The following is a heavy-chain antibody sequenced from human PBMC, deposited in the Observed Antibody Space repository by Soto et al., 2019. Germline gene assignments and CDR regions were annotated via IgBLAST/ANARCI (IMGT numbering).Heavy chain of an antibody. CDR3: AKAGLRGVIIVSFDY. Sequence: GGSLRLSCAASGFTFNNYAMNWVRQAPGKGLEWVATISGTGGSTYYADSVKGRFTISRDNSKNTLYLQMNSLRAEDTAVYYCAKAGLRGVIIVSFDYWGPGTLVTVS. J-gene: IGHJ4*02. CDR1: GFTFNNYA. D-gene: IGHD3-10*01. CDR2: ISGTGGST. V-gene: IGHV3-23*01.